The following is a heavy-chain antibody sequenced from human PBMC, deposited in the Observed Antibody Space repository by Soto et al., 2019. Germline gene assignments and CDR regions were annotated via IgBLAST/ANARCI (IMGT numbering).Heavy chain of an antibody. CDR1: GGKFTSNT. CDR3: ARERITTLFY. J-gene: IGHJ4*02. CDR2: IIPILDVA. D-gene: IGHD4-4*01. V-gene: IGHV1-69*04. Sequence: QVQLVQSGAEVKKPGSSVKVSCKASGGKFTSNTFSWVRQAPGQGLEWMGRIIPILDVAHYAQKLPGRVTSTADRSTNTPYMELSSLTSGDTDVYYCARERITTLFYWGQGTLVIVSS.